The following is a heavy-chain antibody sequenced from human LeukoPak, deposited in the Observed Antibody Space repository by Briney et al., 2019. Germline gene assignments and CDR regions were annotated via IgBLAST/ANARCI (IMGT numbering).Heavy chain of an antibody. CDR2: ISSGGNNK. V-gene: IGHV3-30*04. CDR3: AGDRPGIAVAESFDY. CDR1: GFTFSSHV. Sequence: PWMSLSCNCAASGFTFSSHVLHWVRQAPGKGLEWVAVISSGGNNKYYADSVKGRFSISRDNSKNTLYLQMNSLRGEDTAMYYCAGDRPGIAVAESFDYWGQGTLVTVSS. J-gene: IGHJ4*02. D-gene: IGHD6-19*01.